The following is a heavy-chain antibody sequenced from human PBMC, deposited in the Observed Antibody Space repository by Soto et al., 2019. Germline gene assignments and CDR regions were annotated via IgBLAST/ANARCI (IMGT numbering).Heavy chain of an antibody. V-gene: IGHV3-23*01. CDR3: AKGGRNNWNSSHSIFRSRLHSRLRVDYFDY. CDR1: GFTFSSYA. Sequence: GGSLRLSCAASGFTFSSYAMSWVRQAPGKGLEWVSAISGSGGSTYYADSVKGRFTISRDNSKNTLYLQMNSLRAEDTAVYYCAKGGRNNWNSSHSIFRSRLHSRLRVDYFDYWGQGTLVTVSS. CDR2: ISGSGGST. J-gene: IGHJ4*02. D-gene: IGHD1-20*01.